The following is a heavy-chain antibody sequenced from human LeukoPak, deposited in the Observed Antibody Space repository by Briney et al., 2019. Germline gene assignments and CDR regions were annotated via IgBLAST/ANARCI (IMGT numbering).Heavy chain of an antibody. Sequence: ASVKVSCKASGYTFTSYGISWVRQAPGQGLEWMGWISAYNGNTNYAQKFQGRVTMTRDTSISTAYMELSRLRSDDTAVYYCARDPGGWDGDYIDYWGQGTLVTVSS. V-gene: IGHV1-18*01. CDR2: ISAYNGNT. D-gene: IGHD3-16*01. CDR1: GYTFTSYG. J-gene: IGHJ4*02. CDR3: ARDPGGWDGDYIDY.